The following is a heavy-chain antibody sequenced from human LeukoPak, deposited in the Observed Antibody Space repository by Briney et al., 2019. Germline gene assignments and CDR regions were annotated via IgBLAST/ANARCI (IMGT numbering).Heavy chain of an antibody. CDR3: ASGSGSYRTPYYYMDV. D-gene: IGHD3-10*01. Sequence: GGSLTLSCAASGFTVSSNYMSWVRQAPGKGLEWVSVIYSGGGTYYADSVKGRFTISRDNSKNTLYLQMNSLRAEDTAVYYCASGSGSYRTPYYYMDVWGTGTTVTVSS. V-gene: IGHV3-53*01. CDR1: GFTVSSNY. CDR2: IYSGGGT. J-gene: IGHJ6*03.